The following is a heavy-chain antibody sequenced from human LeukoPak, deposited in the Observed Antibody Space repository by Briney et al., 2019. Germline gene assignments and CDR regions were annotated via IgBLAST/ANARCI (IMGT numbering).Heavy chain of an antibody. D-gene: IGHD3-10*01. CDR2: INTNTGNP. CDR1: GYTFTSYA. J-gene: IGHJ6*02. V-gene: IGHV7-4-1*02. CDR3: ATPEVSDDMVRGVMGYYYYGMDV. Sequence: GASVKVSCKASGYTFTSYAMNWVRQAPGQGLEWMGWINTNTGNPTYAQGFTGRFVFSLDTSVSTAYLQISSLKAEDAAVYYCATPEVSDDMVRGVMGYYYYGMDVWGQGTTVTVSS.